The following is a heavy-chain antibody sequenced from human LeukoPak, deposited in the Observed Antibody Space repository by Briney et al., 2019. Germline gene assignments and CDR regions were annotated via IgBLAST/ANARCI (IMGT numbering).Heavy chain of an antibody. Sequence: PWGSLRLSCAASGFTFSSYAMSWVRQAPGKGLEWVSAISGSGGSTYYADSVKGRFTISRDNSKNTLYLQMNSLRAEDTAVYYCASHLGDIAVAGIDYWGQGTLVTVSS. CDR3: ASHLGDIAVAGIDY. D-gene: IGHD6-19*01. CDR1: GFTFSSYA. J-gene: IGHJ4*02. CDR2: ISGSGGST. V-gene: IGHV3-23*01.